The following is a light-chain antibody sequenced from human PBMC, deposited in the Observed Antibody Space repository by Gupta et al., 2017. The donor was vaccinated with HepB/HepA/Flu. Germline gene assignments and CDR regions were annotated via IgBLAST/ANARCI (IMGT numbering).Light chain of an antibody. CDR3: QQYGSYTYT. J-gene: IGKJ2*01. CDR1: HGSSSW. V-gene: IGKV1-5*03. Sequence: DIKLTQSPSTLSASVGDRFPITSRTSHGSSSWLAWYQQKPGKAPRLLIYKASSLESGVPARFSGSGSGTEFTLTISSLEPDDFAAYYCQQYGSYTYTFGQGTKLEIK. CDR2: KAS.